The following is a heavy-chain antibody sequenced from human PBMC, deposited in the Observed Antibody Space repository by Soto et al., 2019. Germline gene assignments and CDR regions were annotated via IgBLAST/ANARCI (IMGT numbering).Heavy chain of an antibody. Sequence: XTLSLTFTVYGGSFSCYYWSWIRQPPGKGLEWIGEINHSGSTNYNPSLKSRVTISVDTSKNQFSLKLSSVTAADTAVYYCAREAGTTLGPFDYWGQGTLVTVSS. J-gene: IGHJ4*02. CDR2: INHSGST. V-gene: IGHV4-34*01. CDR3: AREAGTTLGPFDY. D-gene: IGHD1-1*01. CDR1: GGSFSCYY.